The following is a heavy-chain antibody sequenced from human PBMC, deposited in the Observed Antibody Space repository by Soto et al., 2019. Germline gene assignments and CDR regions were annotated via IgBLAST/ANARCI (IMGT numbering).Heavy chain of an antibody. CDR3: ARDSWVYRSSLEWLLNPLGKSPA. CDR2: IKQDGSEK. CDR1: GFTFSCYW. D-gene: IGHD3-3*01. J-gene: IGHJ5*02. V-gene: IGHV3-7*01. Sequence: WGSLRLSWVPSGFTFSCYWMNWVRQAPGKGLEPLARIKQDGSEKYYVDSVKGRFTISRDNAKNSLYLQMNSLRAEETAVYYCARDSWVYRSSLEWLLNPLGKSPAWGQGTLVTVSS.